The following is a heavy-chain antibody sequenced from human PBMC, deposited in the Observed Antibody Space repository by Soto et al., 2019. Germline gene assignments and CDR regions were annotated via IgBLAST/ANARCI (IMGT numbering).Heavy chain of an antibody. CDR3: ASRVYYDFWSGYLS. CDR1: GGSISSSSYY. Sequence: SETLSLTCTVSGGSISSSSYYWGWIRQPPGKGLEWIGSIYYSGSTYYNPSLKSRVTISVDTSKNQFSLKLSSVTAADTAVYYCASRVYYDFWSGYLSWGQGTLVTVS. D-gene: IGHD3-3*01. J-gene: IGHJ4*02. V-gene: IGHV4-39*01. CDR2: IYYSGST.